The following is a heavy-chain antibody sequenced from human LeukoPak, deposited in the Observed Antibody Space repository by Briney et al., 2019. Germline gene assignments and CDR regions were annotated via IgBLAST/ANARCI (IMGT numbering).Heavy chain of an antibody. Sequence: SGPTLVKPTQTLTLTCTFSGFSLRTRGVGVGWIRQPPGKALEWLALIYWDDDKRYSPSLKSRLTITKDTSKNQVVLTMTNMDPVGTATYYCAHGLQAVRFDYWGQGTLVTVSS. CDR2: IYWDDDK. D-gene: IGHD5-24*01. J-gene: IGHJ4*02. CDR1: GFSLRTRGVG. CDR3: AHGLQAVRFDY. V-gene: IGHV2-5*02.